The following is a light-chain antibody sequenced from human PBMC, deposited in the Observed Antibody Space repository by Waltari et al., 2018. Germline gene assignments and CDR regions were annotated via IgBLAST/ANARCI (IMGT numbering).Light chain of an antibody. CDR2: GAS. Sequence: EIVMTQSPGTLSVSHGERANISCWASQSIRSNLAWYQQKPGQAPRLLIYGASTRATGIPARFSCSGSGTDFTLTISSLQSEDLAVYYCQQYENWPPITFGGGTKVEIK. CDR3: QQYENWPPIT. J-gene: IGKJ4*01. CDR1: QSIRSN. V-gene: IGKV3-15*01.